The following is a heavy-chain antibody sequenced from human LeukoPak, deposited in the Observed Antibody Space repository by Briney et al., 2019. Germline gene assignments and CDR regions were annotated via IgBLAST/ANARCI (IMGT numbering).Heavy chain of an antibody. CDR1: GDSISNYY. CDR2: IYPSRST. D-gene: IGHD1-26*01. CDR3: ARVPQGATFYYLRY. Sequence: PSETLSLTCTVSGDSISNYYWSWIRQPAGKRLEWIGRIYPSRSTNYHPSLKSRVTISVDTSKNQFSLKLSSVTAADTAVYYCARVPQGATFYYLRYWGQGTLVTVSS. V-gene: IGHV4-4*07. J-gene: IGHJ4*02.